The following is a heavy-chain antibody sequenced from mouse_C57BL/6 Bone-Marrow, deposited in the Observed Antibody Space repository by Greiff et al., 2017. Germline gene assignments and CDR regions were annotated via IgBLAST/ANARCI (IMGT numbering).Heavy chain of an antibody. CDR1: GYTFTGYW. J-gene: IGHJ4*01. D-gene: IGHD2-4*01. V-gene: IGHV1-9*01. CDR2: ILPGSGST. CDR3: ARETMITTIYYYAMDY. Sequence: VQRVESGAELMKPGASVKLSCKATGYTFTGYWIEWVKQRPGHGLEWIGEILPGSGSTNYNEKFKGKATFTADTSSNTAYMQLSSLTTEDSTIYYCARETMITTIYYYAMDYWGQGTSVTVSS.